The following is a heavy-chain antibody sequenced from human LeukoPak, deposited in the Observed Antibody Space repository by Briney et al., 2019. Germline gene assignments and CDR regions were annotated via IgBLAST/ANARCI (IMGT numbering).Heavy chain of an antibody. J-gene: IGHJ5*02. CDR2: IYYSGST. V-gene: IGHV4-39*07. CDR3: ARGFRAAAGLNYNWFDP. CDR1: GGSISSSSYY. Sequence: PSETLSLTCTVSGGSISSSSYYWGWIRQPPGKGLEWIGSIYYSGSTNYNPSLKSRVTISVDTSKNQFSLKLSSVTAADTAVYYCARGFRAAAGLNYNWFDPWGQGTLVTVSS. D-gene: IGHD6-13*01.